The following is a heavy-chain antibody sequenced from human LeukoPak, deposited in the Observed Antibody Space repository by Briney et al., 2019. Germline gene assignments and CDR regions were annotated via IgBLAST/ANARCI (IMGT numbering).Heavy chain of an antibody. CDR1: GGSISSYY. D-gene: IGHD2-21*02. CDR2: IYHSGST. V-gene: IGHV4-59*01. CDR3: ARLAVCGGDCFAFDI. J-gene: IGHJ3*02. Sequence: SETLSLTCTVSGGSISSYYWSWLRQPPGKGLEGIGYIYHSGSTNYNPSLKGRVTISVDTSKNQFSLKLSSVTAADTAVYYCARLAVCGGDCFAFDIWGQGTMVTVSS.